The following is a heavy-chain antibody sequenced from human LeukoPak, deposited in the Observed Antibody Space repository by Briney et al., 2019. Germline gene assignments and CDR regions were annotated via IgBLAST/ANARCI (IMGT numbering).Heavy chain of an antibody. J-gene: IGHJ4*02. CDR2: INPNSGGT. V-gene: IGHV1-2*02. Sequence: GASVKVSCKASGYTFTGYYMHWVRQAPGQGLEWMGWINPNSGGTNYAQKFQGRVTMTRDTSISTAYMELSRLRSDDTAVYYCARNRGGPSIVATIIGGFDYWGQGTLVTVSS. CDR1: GYTFTGYY. CDR3: ARNRGGPSIVATIIGGFDY. D-gene: IGHD5-12*01.